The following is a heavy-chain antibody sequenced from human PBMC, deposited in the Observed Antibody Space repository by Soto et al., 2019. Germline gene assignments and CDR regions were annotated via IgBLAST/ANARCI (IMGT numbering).Heavy chain of an antibody. J-gene: IGHJ4*02. CDR1: GGSVSGGGYY. V-gene: IGHV4-31*03. D-gene: IGHD3-10*02. CDR2: IYHTGST. Sequence: SETLTFTCSVSGGSVSGGGYYWSWIRQLPGKGLEWIGYIYHTGSTFYNPSLKSRVTILLDTSKSQFSLKLTSVTAADTAMYYCAGRPACSMFDYWGQGTLVTVSS. CDR3: AGRPACSMFDY.